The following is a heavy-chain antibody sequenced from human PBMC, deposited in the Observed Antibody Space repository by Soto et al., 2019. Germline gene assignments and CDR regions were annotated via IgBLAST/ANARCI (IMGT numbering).Heavy chain of an antibody. CDR2: IIPIFGTA. D-gene: IGHD2-15*01. J-gene: IGHJ4*02. CDR1: GGTFSSYA. V-gene: IGHV1-69*13. Sequence: GASVKGSFTGAGGTFSSYAISWVRQAPGQGLEWMGGIIPIFGTANYAQKFQGRVTITADESTSTAYMELSSLRSEDTAVYYCARGGVVVAATVFDYWGQGTLVTVS. CDR3: ARGGVVVAATVFDY.